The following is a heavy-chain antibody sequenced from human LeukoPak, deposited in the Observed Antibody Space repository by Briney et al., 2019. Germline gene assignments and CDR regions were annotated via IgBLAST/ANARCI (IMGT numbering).Heavy chain of an antibody. CDR3: AKDRSPVCPNGVCLYLEY. CDR2: ISGSGGST. CDR1: GFTFSSYA. J-gene: IGHJ4*02. V-gene: IGHV3-23*01. Sequence: GGSLRLSCAASGFTFSSYAMSWVRQAPGKGLEWVSAISGSGGSTYYADSVQGRFTISRDNSKNTLHLQLNSPRAQYPALFLFAKDRSPVCPNGVCLYLEYWGQGTLVTVSS. D-gene: IGHD2-8*01.